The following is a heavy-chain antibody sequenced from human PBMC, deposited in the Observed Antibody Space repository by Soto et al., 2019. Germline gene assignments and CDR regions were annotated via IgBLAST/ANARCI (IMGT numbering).Heavy chain of an antibody. CDR1: GFTVSSYW. D-gene: IGHD2-2*01. CDR2: IYPGDSDT. Sequence: GESLKIACKGSGFTVSSYWIALMRQMPGKGLEWMGIIYPGDSDTSYSPSFQGQVTISADKSINTAYLHWSSLKASDTAIYYCAKHEGYCSTTTCSNFDYWGQGTLVTVSS. CDR3: AKHEGYCSTTTCSNFDY. J-gene: IGHJ4*02. V-gene: IGHV5-51*01.